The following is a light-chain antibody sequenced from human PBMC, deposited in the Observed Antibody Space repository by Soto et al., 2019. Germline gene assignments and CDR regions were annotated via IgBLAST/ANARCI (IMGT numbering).Light chain of an antibody. CDR2: DNN. J-gene: IGLJ1*01. Sequence: QSVLTQPPSVSAAPGQKLTISCSGSSSNIENYYVSWYQQLPGTAPKLLIYDNNKRPSGIPDRFSGSKSGTSATLDITGLQTGDEADYYCGTYDSSLRDGVFGTGTKVTVL. V-gene: IGLV1-51*01. CDR1: SSNIENYY. CDR3: GTYDSSLRDGV.